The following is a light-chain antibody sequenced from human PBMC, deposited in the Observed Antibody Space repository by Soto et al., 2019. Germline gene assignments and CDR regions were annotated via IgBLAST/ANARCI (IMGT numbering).Light chain of an antibody. CDR1: QDXSNN. J-gene: IGKJ5*01. CDR3: XXYDDLRT. V-gene: IGKV1-33*01. CDR2: DAS. Sequence: DLQMTQSPSFLXASXXDSVTITCXASQDXSNNLSWYQQRPGKAPKLLIYDASNLETGVPSRFSGSGSGTDFTFTISGLQAXXIAXXXCXXYDDLRTFGQGTRLEI.